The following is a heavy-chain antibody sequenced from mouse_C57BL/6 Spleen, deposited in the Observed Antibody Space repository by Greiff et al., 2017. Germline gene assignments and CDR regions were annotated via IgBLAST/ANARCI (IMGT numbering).Heavy chain of an antibody. CDR1: CYSITSGYY. D-gene: IGHD1-1*01. CDR2: ISYDGSN. J-gene: IGHJ3*01. V-gene: IGHV3-6*01. Sequence: EVQLLESGPGLVKPSQSLSLTCSVTCYSITSGYYWNWIRQFPGNKLEWMGEISYDGSNNYNPSLKNRISITRDTSKNQLFLKLNSMTTEDTATYYCARYQDDYGSSLAYGGQGTLVTVFA. CDR3: ARYQDDYGSSLAY.